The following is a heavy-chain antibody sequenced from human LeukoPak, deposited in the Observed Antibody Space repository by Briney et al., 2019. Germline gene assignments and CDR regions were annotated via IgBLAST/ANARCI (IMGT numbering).Heavy chain of an antibody. J-gene: IGHJ2*01. D-gene: IGHD4-23*01. V-gene: IGHV5-51*01. Sequence: GESLRISCKGSGNIFTSYWIGWVRQMPGKGLEWMGIISPGDSDTGYSPSFQGQVTISADNSISTAYLPWSSLKASDTAMYYCARRAVPTTTVVTSWYFDLWGRGTLVTVSS. CDR1: GNIFTSYW. CDR2: ISPGDSDT. CDR3: ARRAVPTTTVVTSWYFDL.